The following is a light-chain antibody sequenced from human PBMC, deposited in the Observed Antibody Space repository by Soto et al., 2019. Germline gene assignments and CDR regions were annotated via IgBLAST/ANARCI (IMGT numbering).Light chain of an antibody. V-gene: IGLV2-14*01. J-gene: IGLJ3*02. CDR3: RAYTARSTLV. Sequence: QSVLTLPASVSGFAGQSITISCSGTMRDVGAYNLVSWYQQHPGTAPKLIIYEVRNRPSGISSRCSGSRSGNTTSLTISVLPTEDKGDYYCRAYTARSTLVFGGGTKVTAL. CDR1: MRDVGAYNL. CDR2: EVR.